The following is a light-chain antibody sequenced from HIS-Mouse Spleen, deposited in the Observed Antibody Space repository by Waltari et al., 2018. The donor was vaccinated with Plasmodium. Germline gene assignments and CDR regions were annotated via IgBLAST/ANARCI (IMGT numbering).Light chain of an antibody. Sequence: QSALTQPASVSGSPGQSITISCTGTSSDAGGYTYVSWYQQHPGKAPKLMIYDVSNRPSGVSNRFSGSKSGNTASLTISGLQAEDEADYYCSSYTSSSTLNYVFGTGTKVTVL. CDR3: SSYTSSSTLNYV. J-gene: IGLJ1*01. V-gene: IGLV2-14*03. CDR2: DVS. CDR1: SSDAGGYTY.